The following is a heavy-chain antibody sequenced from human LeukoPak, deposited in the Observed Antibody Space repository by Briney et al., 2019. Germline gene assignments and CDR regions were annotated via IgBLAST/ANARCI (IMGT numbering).Heavy chain of an antibody. D-gene: IGHD2-2*02. V-gene: IGHV3-23*01. CDR3: AKDDSPRPFYTAPDAFDI. J-gene: IGHJ3*02. Sequence: GGSLRLSCAASGFTFSSYGMSWVRQAPGKGLEWVSAISGSGGSTYYADSVKGRFTISRDNSKNTLYLQMNSLRAEDTAVYYCAKDDSPRPFYTAPDAFDIWGQGTMVTVSS. CDR1: GFTFSSYG. CDR2: ISGSGGST.